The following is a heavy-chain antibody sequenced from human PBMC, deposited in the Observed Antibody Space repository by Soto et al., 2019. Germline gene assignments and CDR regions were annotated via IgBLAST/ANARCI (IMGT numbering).Heavy chain of an antibody. CDR2: IRCRPCGGTT. V-gene: IGHV3-49*03. Sequence: GGSLRLSSTASGFTFGGYAMSWFRQAPGKGLEWIGFIRCRPCGGTTEYAASVKGRLTISRDDSTSIAYLQMNSLKTEDTAVFYCTRSYYDILTATNPYDYWCQGTLVQISS. J-gene: IGHJ4*02. D-gene: IGHD3-9*01. CDR1: GFTFGGYA. CDR3: TRSYYDILTATNPYDY.